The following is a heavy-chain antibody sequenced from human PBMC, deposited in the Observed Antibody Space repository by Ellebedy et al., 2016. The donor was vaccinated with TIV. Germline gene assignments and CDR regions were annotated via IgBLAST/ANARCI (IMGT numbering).Heavy chain of an antibody. J-gene: IGHJ6*02. V-gene: IGHV3-53*01. CDR1: GFTVSSND. CDR2: LYRGGST. D-gene: IGHD4-23*01. Sequence: GESLKISCAASGFTVSSNDMSWVRQAPGKGLEWVSILYRGGSTYYADSVKGRFSISRDNSKNTLYLRMNSLRAEDTAVYYCANSPPLGFGVKSLDVWGQGATVTVSS. CDR3: ANSPPLGFGVKSLDV.